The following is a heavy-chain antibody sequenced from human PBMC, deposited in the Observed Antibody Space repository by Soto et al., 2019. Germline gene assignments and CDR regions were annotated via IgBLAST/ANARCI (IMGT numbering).Heavy chain of an antibody. V-gene: IGHV4-59*01. J-gene: IGHJ6*02. CDR3: ARDRGPRRSSFAMDV. CDR1: DGSISTYY. CDR2: IYYTGST. D-gene: IGHD6-6*01. Sequence: QVQLQESGPGLVKPSETLSLTCTVSDGSISTYYWSWIRQPPGKGLEWIGYIYYTGSTTYNPSLKSRVTISLVTSKNQFSLKLNSVTAADTGVYYCARDRGPRRSSFAMDVWGQGTTVTVSS.